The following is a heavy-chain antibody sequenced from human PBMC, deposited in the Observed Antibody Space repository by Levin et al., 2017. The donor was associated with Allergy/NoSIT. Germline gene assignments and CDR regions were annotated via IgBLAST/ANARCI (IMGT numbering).Heavy chain of an antibody. CDR3: ARVFYFESSGYYDP. CDR1: GFTLSMYG. D-gene: IGHD3-22*01. V-gene: IGHV1-18*01. CDR2: ISGYNGNT. Sequence: PEASVKVSCKASGFTLSMYGIIWVRQAPGQGLEWMGWISGYNGNTDFAQKFQGRVSMTTDTSTSTVYMELRNLRSDDTAVYYCARVFYFESSGYYDPWGQGTLVTVSS. J-gene: IGHJ5*02.